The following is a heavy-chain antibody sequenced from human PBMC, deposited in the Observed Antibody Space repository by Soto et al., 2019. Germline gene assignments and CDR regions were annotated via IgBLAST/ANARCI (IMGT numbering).Heavy chain of an antibody. V-gene: IGHV3-21*01. D-gene: IGHD3-3*01. CDR1: GFTFSSYS. Sequence: EVQLVESGGGLVKPGGSLRLSCAASGFTFSSYSMNWVRQAPGKGLEWVSSISSSSSYIYYADSVKGRFTISRDNAKNSLYLQMNSLRAEDTAVYYCARDLIIPSTIFGVVNYYYGMDVWGQGTTVTVSS. CDR3: ARDLIIPSTIFGVVNYYYGMDV. CDR2: ISSSSSYI. J-gene: IGHJ6*02.